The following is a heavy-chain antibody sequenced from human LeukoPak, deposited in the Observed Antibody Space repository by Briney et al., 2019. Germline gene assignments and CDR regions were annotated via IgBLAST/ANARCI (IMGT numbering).Heavy chain of an antibody. D-gene: IGHD2-2*01. CDR1: GGSISSYY. CDR2: IYYSGST. Sequence: PSETLSLTCTVSGGSISSYYWSWIRQPPGKGLEWIGYIYYSGSTNYNPSLKSRVTISVDTSKNQFSPKLSSVTAADTAVYYCARVVGEGYFDYWGQGTLVTVSS. CDR3: ARVVGEGYFDY. J-gene: IGHJ4*02. V-gene: IGHV4-59*01.